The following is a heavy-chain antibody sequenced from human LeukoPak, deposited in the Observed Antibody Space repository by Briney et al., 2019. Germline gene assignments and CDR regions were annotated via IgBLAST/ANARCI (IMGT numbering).Heavy chain of an antibody. CDR1: GFTFSNAW. CDR2: IKSKTDGGTT. Sequence: KTGRSLRLSCAASGFTFSNAWMSWVRQAPGKGLEWVGRIKSKTDGGTTDYAAPVKGRFTISRDDSKNTLYLQMNSLKTEDTAVYYCTTVGYGLYYFDYWGQGTLVTVSS. CDR3: TTVGYGLYYFDY. J-gene: IGHJ4*02. D-gene: IGHD5-12*01. V-gene: IGHV3-15*01.